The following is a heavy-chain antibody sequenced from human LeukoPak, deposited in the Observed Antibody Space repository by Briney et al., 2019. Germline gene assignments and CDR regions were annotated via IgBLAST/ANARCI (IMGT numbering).Heavy chain of an antibody. J-gene: IGHJ5*02. V-gene: IGHV1-18*01. CDR1: GYSFSSYG. CDR3: ARVGRDCSSINCYWADWFDP. CDR2: ISGSTGST. D-gene: IGHD2-2*01. Sequence: ASVKVSCKASGYSFSSYGITWVREAPGQGPEWMGWISGSTGSTHYAQIVQGRVTMTTDAYTGTAYMELRSLRSDDTAAYYCARVGRDCSSINCYWADWFDPWGQGTLVIVSS.